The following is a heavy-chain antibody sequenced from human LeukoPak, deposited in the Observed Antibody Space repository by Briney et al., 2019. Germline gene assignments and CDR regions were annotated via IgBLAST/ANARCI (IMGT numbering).Heavy chain of an antibody. CDR2: IYYSGST. D-gene: IGHD2-21*02. CDR1: GGSFSGYY. J-gene: IGHJ4*02. Sequence: SETLSLTCAVYGGSFSGYYWSWIRQPPGKGLEWIGYIYYSGSTNYNPSLKSRVTISVDTSKNQFSLKLNSVTAADTAVHYCARAGVVVTAMIEYWGQGTLVTVSS. V-gene: IGHV4-59*01. CDR3: ARAGVVVTAMIEY.